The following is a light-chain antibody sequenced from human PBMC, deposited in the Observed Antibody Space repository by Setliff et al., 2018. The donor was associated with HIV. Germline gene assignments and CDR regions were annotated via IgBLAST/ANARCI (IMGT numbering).Light chain of an antibody. Sequence: QSALTQPASVSGSPGQSITISCTGTSSDVGGYNYVSWYQQHPGKAPKLMIYDVSERPSGVSNRSSGSESGNTASLTISGLQAEDEADYYCSSYTTSTTFVFGTGTKVTVL. CDR1: SSDVGGYNY. V-gene: IGLV2-14*01. CDR2: DVS. J-gene: IGLJ1*01. CDR3: SSYTTSTTFV.